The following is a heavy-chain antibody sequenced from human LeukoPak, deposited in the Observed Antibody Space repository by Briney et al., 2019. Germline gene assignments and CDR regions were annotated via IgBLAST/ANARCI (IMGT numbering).Heavy chain of an antibody. Sequence: PGGSLRLSCAASGFTFSNYWMHWVRQAPGKGLVWVSRINSDGSSTNYGDSVKGRFTISRDNAQKSVYLQMNSLRAEDTAVYYCARVGAYTDYAPDCRGQGTLVTVSS. V-gene: IGHV3-74*01. CDR1: GFTFSNYW. D-gene: IGHD3-16*01. CDR3: ARVGAYTDYAPDC. J-gene: IGHJ4*02. CDR2: INSDGSST.